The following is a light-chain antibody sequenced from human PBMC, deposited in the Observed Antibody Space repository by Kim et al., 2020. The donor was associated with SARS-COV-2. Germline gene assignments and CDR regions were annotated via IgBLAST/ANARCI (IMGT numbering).Light chain of an antibody. CDR1: QSITSY. J-gene: IGKJ1*01. Sequence: EIVLTQSPATLSLSPGERATLSCRASQSITSYLVWYQKKPGQAPRLLIYGATNRATGIPARFSGSGSGTDFTLTISSLEPEDFAVYYCQQSYSRPRTFGQGTKVEIK. CDR2: GAT. CDR3: QQSYSRPRT. V-gene: IGKV3-11*01.